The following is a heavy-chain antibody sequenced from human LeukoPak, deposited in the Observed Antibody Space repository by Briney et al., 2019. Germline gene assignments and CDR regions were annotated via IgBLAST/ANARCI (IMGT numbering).Heavy chain of an antibody. CDR3: AKDSYSYGYVYDY. CDR2: IRYDGSNK. V-gene: IGHV3-30*02. J-gene: IGHJ4*02. CDR1: GFTFSSYG. D-gene: IGHD5-18*01. Sequence: SGGSLRLSCAASGFTFSSYGMHWVRQAPGKGLEWVAFIRYDGSNKYYADSVKGRFTISRDNSKNTLYLQMNSLRAEDTAVYYCAKDSYSYGYVYDYWGQGTLVTVSS.